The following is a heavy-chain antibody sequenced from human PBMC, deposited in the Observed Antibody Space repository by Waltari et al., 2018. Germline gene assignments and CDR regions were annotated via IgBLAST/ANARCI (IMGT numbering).Heavy chain of an antibody. J-gene: IGHJ5*02. V-gene: IGHV1-46*01. D-gene: IGHD6-13*01. CDR1: GYTFTSYY. CDR2: INPSGGST. CDR3: ARGVSSSSWEISWFDP. Sequence: QVQLVQSGAEVKKPGASVKVSCKASGYTFTSYYMHWVRQAPGQGLEWMGIINPSGGSTSYAQKFQGRVTMTRDTSTSTVYMERSSLRSEDTAVYYCARGVSSSSWEISWFDPWGQGTLVTVSS.